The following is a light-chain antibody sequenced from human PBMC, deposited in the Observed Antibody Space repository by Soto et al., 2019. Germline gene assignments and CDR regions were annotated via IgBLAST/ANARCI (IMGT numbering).Light chain of an antibody. V-gene: IGKV3-11*01. J-gene: IGKJ5*01. CDR1: QSFRGL. CDR3: QKRHMWPIK. Sequence: EIVLTQSPATLSLSPGEKATLSCRASQSFRGLLAWYQQKPGQAPRLLIYDAYNRATGIPPRFSGSGSGTDFTLTISSLEPEDSAVYYCQKRHMWPIKFGQGTRLEIK. CDR2: DAY.